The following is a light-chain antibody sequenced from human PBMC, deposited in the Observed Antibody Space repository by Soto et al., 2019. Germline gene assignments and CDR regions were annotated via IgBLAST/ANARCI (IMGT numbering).Light chain of an antibody. V-gene: IGKV3-20*01. CDR2: GAS. Sequence: EIVLTQSPGTLSLSPGARATLSCRASQSVSSSYLAWYQQNPGQAPRLLIYGASSRATGIPDRFSGSGSGTDFTLTISRLEPEDFAVYYCQQYDGSVWTFGQGTKVDIK. CDR1: QSVSSSY. CDR3: QQYDGSVWT. J-gene: IGKJ1*01.